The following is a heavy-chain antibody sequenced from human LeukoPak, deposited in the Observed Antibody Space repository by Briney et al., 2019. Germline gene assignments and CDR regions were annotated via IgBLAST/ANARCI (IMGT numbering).Heavy chain of an antibody. CDR3: AKSKTNYDYVWGTPDY. CDR2: ISGSGGST. D-gene: IGHD3-16*01. CDR1: GFTFSSYG. Sequence: PGGSLRLSCAASGFTFSSYGMNWVRQAPGKGLEWVSAISGSGGSTYYADSVKGRFTISRDNSKNTLYLQMNSLRAEDTAVYYCAKSKTNYDYVWGTPDYWGQGTLVTVSS. J-gene: IGHJ4*02. V-gene: IGHV3-23*01.